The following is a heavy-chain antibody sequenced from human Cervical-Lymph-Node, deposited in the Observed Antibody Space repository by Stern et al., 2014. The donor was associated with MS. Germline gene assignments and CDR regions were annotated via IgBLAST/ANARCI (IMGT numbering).Heavy chain of an antibody. CDR2: ISSDGSSK. Sequence: QVQLVQSGGGVVQPGGSLRLSCAASGFTFSVYGVHWVRQTPGKGLEWVALISSDGSSKYFSDSVKGRFSISRDNSKNTVSLEMNSLRVEDTAVYYCAKCHYSNYRTYLYYGLDVWGQGTTVTVSS. D-gene: IGHD4-11*01. J-gene: IGHJ6*02. CDR1: GFTFSVYG. V-gene: IGHV3-30*18. CDR3: AKCHYSNYRTYLYYGLDV.